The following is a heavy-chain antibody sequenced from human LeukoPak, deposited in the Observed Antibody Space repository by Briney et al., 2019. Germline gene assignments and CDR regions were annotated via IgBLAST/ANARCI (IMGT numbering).Heavy chain of an antibody. Sequence: PGGSLRLSCAAAGFTFSGYWMHWVRHGPGKGLMWVSHINTDGSRIAYAESVKGRFTISRDNAKNTLYLQMKSLRAEDTAVYYCARFAAGGSYYYYMDVWGKGTTVTVSS. V-gene: IGHV3-74*01. CDR1: GFTFSGYW. J-gene: IGHJ6*03. D-gene: IGHD6-25*01. CDR3: ARFAAGGSYYYYMDV. CDR2: INTDGSRI.